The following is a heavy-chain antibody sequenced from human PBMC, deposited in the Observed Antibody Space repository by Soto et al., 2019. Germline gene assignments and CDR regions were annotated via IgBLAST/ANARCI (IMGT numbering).Heavy chain of an antibody. CDR1: GFTFDDYA. CDR2: IGWNSGSI. Sequence: EVQLVESGGGLVQPGGSLRLSCAASGFTFDDYAMHWVRQAPGKGLEWVSGIGWNSGSICYADSVKGRFTISRDNAKNSRYLQMNSLRAEDTAFYYCAKGKKHSDYDWGYFDSWGQGTLVTVSS. V-gene: IGHV3-9*01. J-gene: IGHJ4*03. CDR3: AKGKKHSDYDWGYFDS. D-gene: IGHD5-12*01.